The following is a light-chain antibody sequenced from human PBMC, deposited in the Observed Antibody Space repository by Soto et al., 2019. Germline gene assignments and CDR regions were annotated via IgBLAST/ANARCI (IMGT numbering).Light chain of an antibody. Sequence: EIEMTQSPATLSVSGLARDTLXCRASEGVGSSLAWYQQKPGQAPRVLIYGASTTAPGIPARFSGSGSGTEFTLTISSLQSEDSAVYHCQQYNDWPRTFGQGTKVDIK. CDR2: GAS. CDR1: EGVGSS. J-gene: IGKJ1*01. V-gene: IGKV3-15*01. CDR3: QQYNDWPRT.